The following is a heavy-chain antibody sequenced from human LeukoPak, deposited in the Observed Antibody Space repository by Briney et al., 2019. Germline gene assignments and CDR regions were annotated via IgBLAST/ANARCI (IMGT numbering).Heavy chain of an antibody. Sequence: GASVKVSCKASGYTFTGYYMHWVRQDPGQGLEWMGGISPNNGGTNYAQKFQGRVTMTRDTSISTAYMELSRLRSDDTAVYYCARSEGAPAYCGGDCSRSPSFDYWGQGTLVTVSS. CDR2: ISPNNGGT. J-gene: IGHJ4*02. CDR1: GYTFTGYY. CDR3: ARSEGAPAYCGGDCSRSPSFDY. V-gene: IGHV1-2*02. D-gene: IGHD2-21*02.